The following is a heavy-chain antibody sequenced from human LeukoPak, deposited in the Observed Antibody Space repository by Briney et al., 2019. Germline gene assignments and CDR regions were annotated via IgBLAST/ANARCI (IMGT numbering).Heavy chain of an antibody. J-gene: IGHJ6*02. CDR2: IYYSGST. D-gene: IGHD6-13*01. V-gene: IGHV4-59*01. Sequence: SETLSLTCTVSGGSISSYYWSWIRQPPGKGLEWIGYIYYSGSTNYNPSLKSRVSMSIDTSKNQFSLRLSSVTAADTAVYYCARDWVAAAGNNYYYYGMDVWGQGTTVTVS. CDR1: GGSISSYY. CDR3: ARDWVAAAGNNYYYYGMDV.